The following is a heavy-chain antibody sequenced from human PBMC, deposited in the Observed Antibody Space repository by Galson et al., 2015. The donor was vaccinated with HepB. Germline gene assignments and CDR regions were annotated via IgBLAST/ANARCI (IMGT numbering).Heavy chain of an antibody. V-gene: IGHV3-74*01. Sequence: SLRLSCAASGFTFSNYWMHWVRQAPGKGLVWVSRINSDGSITNYADSVKGRFSSSRDNAKNTLYLQMNSLRAEDTAVYYCARSVPAPDYWGPGTLVTVSS. J-gene: IGHJ4*02. CDR2: INSDGSIT. CDR3: ARSVPAPDY. CDR1: GFTFSNYW. D-gene: IGHD2-2*01.